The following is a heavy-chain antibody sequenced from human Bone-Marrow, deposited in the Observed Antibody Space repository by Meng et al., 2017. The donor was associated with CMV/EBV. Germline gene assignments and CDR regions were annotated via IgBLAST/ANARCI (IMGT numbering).Heavy chain of an antibody. CDR1: GFTFDDYA. Sequence: GESLKISCAASGFTFDDYAMHWVRQAPGKGLEWLGNIKPDGSAAEYADSVSGRFTISRDNARNSLYLQMNSLRAEDTAVYFWATNKGFNYLLCWGQGTLVTVSS. CDR2: IKPDGSAA. D-gene: IGHD2/OR15-2a*01. J-gene: IGHJ4*02. V-gene: IGHV3-7*01. CDR3: ATNKGFNYLLC.